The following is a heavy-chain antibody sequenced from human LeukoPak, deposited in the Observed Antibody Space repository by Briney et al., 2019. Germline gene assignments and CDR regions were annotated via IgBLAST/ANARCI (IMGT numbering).Heavy chain of an antibody. V-gene: IGHV1-8*01. CDR3: ARKFLGSRGYYFDY. CDR2: MNPNSGNT. CDR1: GYTFTSYD. Sequence: GASVKVSCKASGYTFTSYDINWVRQATGQGREWRGWMNPNSGNTGYAQKFQGRITMTRNSSISTAYMELSSLRSEDTAVYYCARKFLGSRGYYFDYWGQGTLVTVSS. J-gene: IGHJ4*02. D-gene: IGHD3-10*01.